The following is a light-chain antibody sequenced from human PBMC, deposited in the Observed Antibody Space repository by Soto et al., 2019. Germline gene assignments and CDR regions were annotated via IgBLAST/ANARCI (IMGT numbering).Light chain of an antibody. J-gene: IGKJ1*01. Sequence: DIQMTQSSSTLSASFGDRVTITCGASQSISSWLAWYQQKPGKAPKLLIYDASSLQSGVPSRFSGSGSGTEFTLTISSLQPDDFATYYCQQYNSYSQWTFGQGTKVDI. V-gene: IGKV1-5*01. CDR3: QQYNSYSQWT. CDR1: QSISSW. CDR2: DAS.